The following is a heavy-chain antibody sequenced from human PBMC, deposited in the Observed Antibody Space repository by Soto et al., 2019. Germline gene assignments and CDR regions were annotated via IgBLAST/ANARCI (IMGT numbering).Heavy chain of an antibody. J-gene: IGHJ6*02. CDR1: GFTFSSYE. CDR3: ARTRARGYYGMDV. CDR2: ISSSGSTI. V-gene: IGHV3-48*03. Sequence: EVQLVESGGGLVQPGGSLRLSCAASGFTFSSYEMNWVRQAPGKGLEWVSYISSSGSTIYYADSVKGRFTISRDNAKNSLYLQMNSLRAEDTAVYYCARTRARGYYGMDVWGQGTTVTVSS.